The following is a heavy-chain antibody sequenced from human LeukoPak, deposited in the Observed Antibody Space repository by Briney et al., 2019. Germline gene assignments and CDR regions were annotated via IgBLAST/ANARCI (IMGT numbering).Heavy chain of an antibody. CDR1: GFTFSSYG. CDR3: AGDQGYGDHDGY. CDR2: IWYDGSNK. J-gene: IGHJ4*02. Sequence: GRSLRLSCAASGFTFSSYGMHWVRQAPGKGLEWVAVIWYDGSNKYYADSVKGRFTISRDNSKNTLYLQMNSLRAEDTAVYYCAGDQGYGDHDGYWGQGTLVTVSS. V-gene: IGHV3-33*01. D-gene: IGHD4-17*01.